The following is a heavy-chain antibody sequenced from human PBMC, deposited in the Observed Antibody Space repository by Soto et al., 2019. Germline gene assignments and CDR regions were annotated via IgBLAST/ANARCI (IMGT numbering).Heavy chain of an antibody. V-gene: IGHV2-5*01. J-gene: IGHJ5*02. CDR3: AHHTITPVTNWFDP. D-gene: IGHD1-20*01. CDR2: IYWNDDK. CDR1: GFSLTTSGVG. Sequence: SGPTLVNPTQTLTLTCTFSGFSLTTSGVGVGWIRQPPGKALEWLALIYWNDDKRYSPSLKGRLTITKDTSKNQVVLAVTNMDPVDTATYYCAHHTITPVTNWFDPWGLGTLVTAPQ.